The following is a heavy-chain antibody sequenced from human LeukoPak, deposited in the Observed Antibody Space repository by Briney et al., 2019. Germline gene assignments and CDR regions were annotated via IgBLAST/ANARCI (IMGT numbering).Heavy chain of an antibody. D-gene: IGHD2/OR15-2a*01. CDR1: GFTFSSYG. CDR3: AKWRTVMDY. Sequence: GRSLRLSCAASGFTFSSYGMHWVRQAPGKGLEWVAVISYDGSNKYYADSVRGRFTISRDNSKNTLYLQMNSLRAEDTAVYYCAKWRTVMDYWGQGTLVTVSS. J-gene: IGHJ4*02. CDR2: ISYDGSNK. V-gene: IGHV3-30*18.